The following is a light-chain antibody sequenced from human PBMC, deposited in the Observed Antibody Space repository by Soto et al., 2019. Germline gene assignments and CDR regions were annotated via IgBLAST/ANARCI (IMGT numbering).Light chain of an antibody. CDR2: GAS. J-gene: IGKJ4*01. Sequence: EVLMTQSPATLSVSPGERATLFCRASQSVSNNLAWLQQKPGQPPRLLIYGASTRATGIPARFSGSGSGTEFTLTISSLQSEDFAVYYCQQYNNWPPLTFGGGTKVEIK. CDR1: QSVSNN. V-gene: IGKV3-15*01. CDR3: QQYNNWPPLT.